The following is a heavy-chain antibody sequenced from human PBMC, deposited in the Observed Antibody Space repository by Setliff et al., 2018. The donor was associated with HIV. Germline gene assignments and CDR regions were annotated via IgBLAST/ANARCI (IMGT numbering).Heavy chain of an antibody. CDR2: IYPDDSNI. Sequence: GESLKISCKALDYTFTTYWIGWVRQKPGEGLEWMGIIYPDDSNIRYNPSFQSHVTISADKSIATAYLQVNDLKTSDTATYYCARRDGRSMNAFEIWGPGTMVTVSS. J-gene: IGHJ3*02. CDR1: DYTFTTYW. V-gene: IGHV5-51*01. CDR3: ARRDGRSMNAFEI. D-gene: IGHD6-13*01.